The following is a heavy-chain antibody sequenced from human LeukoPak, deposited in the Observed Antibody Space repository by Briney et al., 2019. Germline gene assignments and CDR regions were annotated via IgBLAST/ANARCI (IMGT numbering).Heavy chain of an antibody. D-gene: IGHD2-15*01. CDR3: ARRRRYCSGGSCYDAFDI. CDR2: IYYSGST. J-gene: IGHJ3*02. Sequence: SETLSLTCAVYGGSFSGYYWSWIRQPPGKGLEWIGSIYYSGSTYYNPSLKSRVTISVDTSKNQFSLKLSSVTAADTAVYYCARRRRYCSGGSCYDAFDIWGQGTMATVSS. CDR1: GGSFSGYY. V-gene: IGHV4-34*01.